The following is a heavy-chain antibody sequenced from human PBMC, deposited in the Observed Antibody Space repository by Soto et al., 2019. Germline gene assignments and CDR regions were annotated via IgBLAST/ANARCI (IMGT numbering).Heavy chain of an antibody. CDR1: GYTFTSYD. Sequence: QVQLVQSGAEVKKPGASVKVSCKASGYTFTSYDINWVRQATGQGLEWMGWMNPNSGNTGYGQKCQGRVTMTRNTSIITAYRELSRLRYEDTAVYYGARGWGAEFDYWGQVSLVTGSS. V-gene: IGHV1-8*01. D-gene: IGHD1-26*01. CDR2: MNPNSGNT. J-gene: IGHJ4*02. CDR3: ARGWGAEFDY.